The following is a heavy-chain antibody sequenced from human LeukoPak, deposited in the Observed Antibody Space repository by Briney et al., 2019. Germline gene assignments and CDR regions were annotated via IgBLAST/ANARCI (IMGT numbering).Heavy chain of an antibody. CDR1: GFTSSSYW. CDR2: IKQDGSEK. CDR3: ARLDLYSSSWNSFYGMDV. J-gene: IGHJ6*02. V-gene: IGHV3-7*04. D-gene: IGHD6-13*01. Sequence: GGSLRLSCAASGFTSSSYWMSWVRQAPGKGLEWVANIKQDGSEKYYVDSVKGRFTISRDNAKHSLYLQMNSLRAEDTAVYFCARLDLYSSSWNSFYGMDVWGQGTTVTVSS.